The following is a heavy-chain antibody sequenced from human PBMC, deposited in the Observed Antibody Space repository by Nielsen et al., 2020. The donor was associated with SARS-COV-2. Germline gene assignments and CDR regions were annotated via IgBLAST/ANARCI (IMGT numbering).Heavy chain of an antibody. J-gene: IGHJ3*01. D-gene: IGHD6-25*01. CDR3: SRVRAGAFDL. CDR1: GFTFSNAW. CDR2: IKQDGSEK. V-gene: IGHV3-7*01. Sequence: GESLKISCAASGFTFSNAWMSWVRQAPGKGLEWVANIKQDGSEKYYVDSVKGRFTISRDNAKNSLYLQMNSLRAEDTAVYFCSRVRAGAFDLWGQGTMVIVSS.